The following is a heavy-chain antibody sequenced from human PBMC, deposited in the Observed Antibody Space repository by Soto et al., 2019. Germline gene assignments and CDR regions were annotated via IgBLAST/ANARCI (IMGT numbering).Heavy chain of an antibody. J-gene: IGHJ4*02. CDR3: ARDVTSGTFDY. CDR2: ISAHNGNT. V-gene: IGHV1-18*01. Sequence: QVQLVQSGAEVKKPGASVKVSCKASGYTFTSYAISWVRQAPGQGLEWMGWISAHNGNTKYAQKLQGRVTMTTDTSPSTAYMDLRSLRSDDTAVYYCARDVTSGTFDYWGQGTLVTVSS. CDR1: GYTFTSYA. D-gene: IGHD3-10*01.